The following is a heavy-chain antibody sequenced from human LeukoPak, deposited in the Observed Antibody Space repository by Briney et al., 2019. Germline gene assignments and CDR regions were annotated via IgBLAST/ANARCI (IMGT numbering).Heavy chain of an antibody. CDR3: ARQGVDTAMGFDY. CDR2: IYYSGST. V-gene: IGHV4-59*08. Sequence: SETLSLTCTVSGGSISSYYWSWIRQPPGKGLEWIGHIYYSGSTNYNPSLKSRVTISVDTSKNQFSLKLSSVTAADTAVYYCARQGVDTAMGFDYWGQGTLVTVSS. CDR1: GGSISSYY. D-gene: IGHD5-18*01. J-gene: IGHJ4*02.